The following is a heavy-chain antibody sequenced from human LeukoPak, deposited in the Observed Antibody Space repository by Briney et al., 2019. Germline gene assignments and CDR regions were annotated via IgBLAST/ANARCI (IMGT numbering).Heavy chain of an antibody. J-gene: IGHJ4*02. CDR2: IIPIFGTA. Sequence: ASVKVSCKASGGTFSSYAISWVRQAPGQGLEWMGGIIPIFGTANYAQKSQGRVTITADESTSTAYMELSSLRSEDTAVYYCARGPDYNQNPSWGQGTLVTVSS. CDR1: GGTFSSYA. D-gene: IGHD4-11*01. V-gene: IGHV1-69*13. CDR3: ARGPDYNQNPS.